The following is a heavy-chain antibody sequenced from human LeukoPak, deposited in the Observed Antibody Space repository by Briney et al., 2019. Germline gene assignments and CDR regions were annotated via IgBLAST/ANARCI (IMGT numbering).Heavy chain of an antibody. Sequence: GGSLRLSCAASGFTFDDYGMHWVRQAPGKGLEWVSGINWNGGSTGYADSVKGRFTISRDNAKNSLYLQMNSLRAEDTALYYCARDMPPAYYDSSGYYSGYFQHWGQGTLVTVSS. CDR3: ARDMPPAYYDSSGYYSGYFQH. CDR1: GFTFDDYG. V-gene: IGHV3-20*04. J-gene: IGHJ1*01. D-gene: IGHD3-22*01. CDR2: INWNGGST.